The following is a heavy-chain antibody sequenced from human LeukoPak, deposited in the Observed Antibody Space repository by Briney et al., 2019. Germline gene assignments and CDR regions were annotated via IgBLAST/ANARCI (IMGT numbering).Heavy chain of an antibody. V-gene: IGHV3-11*05. CDR2: ISSSSSYT. D-gene: IGHD3-10*01. CDR1: RFTSSDYY. CDR3: ARDWDYYDSGSAGGMDV. J-gene: IGHJ6*02. Sequence: GGSLRLSSAASRFTSSDYYMSCVRQAPGKGLEWVSYISSSSSYTNYADSVKGQFTISRDNAKNSLYLQMNSLRAEDTAVYYSARDWDYYDSGSAGGMDVWGQGTTVTVSS.